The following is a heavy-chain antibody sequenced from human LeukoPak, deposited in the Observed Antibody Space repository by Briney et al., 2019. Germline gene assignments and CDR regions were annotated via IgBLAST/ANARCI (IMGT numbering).Heavy chain of an antibody. CDR3: ARADYYDSSGYNDY. CDR1: GFTVSSSY. Sequence: GGSLRLSCAASGFTVSSSYMSWVRQAPGKGLEWVSVIYSGGNTYYADSVKGRFTISRDNSKNTLYLQMTSLGAEDTAVYYCARADYYDSSGYNDYWGQGTLVTVSS. D-gene: IGHD3-22*01. J-gene: IGHJ4*02. CDR2: IYSGGNT. V-gene: IGHV3-53*01.